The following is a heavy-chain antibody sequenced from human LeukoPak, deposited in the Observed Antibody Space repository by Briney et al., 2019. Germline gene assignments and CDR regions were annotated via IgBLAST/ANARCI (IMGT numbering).Heavy chain of an antibody. V-gene: IGHV4-38-2*02. J-gene: IGHJ6*03. CDR1: GYSISSGYY. Sequence: SETLSLTCTVSGYSISSGYYWGWIRQPPGKGLEWIGSIYHSGSTYYNPSLKSRVTISVDTSKNQFSLKLSSVTAADTAVYYCAREEYSSGWYPSYYYYMDVWGKGTTVTVSS. CDR2: IYHSGST. CDR3: AREEYSSGWYPSYYYYMDV. D-gene: IGHD6-19*01.